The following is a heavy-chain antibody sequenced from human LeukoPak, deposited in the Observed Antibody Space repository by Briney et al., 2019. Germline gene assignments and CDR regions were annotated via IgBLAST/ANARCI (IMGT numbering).Heavy chain of an antibody. Sequence: ASVKVSCKASSYTFTSYGISWVRQAPGQGLEWMGWISAYNGNTNYAQKLQGRVTMTTDTSTSTAYLELRSLRSDDTAVCYCARGEERYYDILTGYPHFDYWGQGTLVTVCS. CDR2: ISAYNGNT. CDR3: ARGEERYYDILTGYPHFDY. CDR1: SYTFTSYG. V-gene: IGHV1-18*01. D-gene: IGHD3-9*01. J-gene: IGHJ4*02.